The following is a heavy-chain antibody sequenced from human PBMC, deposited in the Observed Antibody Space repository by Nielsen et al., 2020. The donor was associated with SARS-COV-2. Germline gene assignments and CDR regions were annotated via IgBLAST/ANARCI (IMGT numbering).Heavy chain of an antibody. CDR1: GGTFSNWH. Sequence: SVKVSCKAYGGTFSNWHITWLRQTPGQELEWMGGIIPVYGTTNYAQKFQGRVTITADESTTTAYMELSSLRSEDTAVYWCAADILTGYYNYAFDIWGQGTLVTVSS. V-gene: IGHV1-69*13. CDR3: AADILTGYYNYAFDI. D-gene: IGHD3-9*01. CDR2: IIPVYGTT. J-gene: IGHJ3*02.